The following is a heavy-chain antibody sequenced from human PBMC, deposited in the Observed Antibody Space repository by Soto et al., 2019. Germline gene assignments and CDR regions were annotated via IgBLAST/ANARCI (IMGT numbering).Heavy chain of an antibody. J-gene: IGHJ6*03. V-gene: IGHV1-3*01. CDR3: ARDSVPAATSYYYYYMDV. Sequence: ASVKVSCKASGYTFTSYAMHWVRQAPGQRLEWMGWINAGNGNTKYSQKFQGRVTITRDTSASTAYMELSSLRSEDTAVYYFARDSVPAATSYYYYYMDVWGKGTTVTVSS. CDR1: GYTFTSYA. CDR2: INAGNGNT. D-gene: IGHD2-2*01.